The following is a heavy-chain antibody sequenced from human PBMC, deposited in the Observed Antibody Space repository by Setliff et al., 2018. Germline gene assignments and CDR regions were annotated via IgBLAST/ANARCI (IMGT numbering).Heavy chain of an antibody. V-gene: IGHV4-4*02. D-gene: IGHD1-7*01. CDR2: IYLGGSP. CDR3: ARNWHWGFDP. Sequence: SETLSLTCTVSGDSIDTDIWWSWVRQPPGKGLEWIGEIYLGGSPTYNPSLKSRVTISIYKSKNQLSLDLTSVTAADTAVYYCARNWHWGFDPWGRGALVTVSS. CDR1: GDSIDTDIW. J-gene: IGHJ5*02.